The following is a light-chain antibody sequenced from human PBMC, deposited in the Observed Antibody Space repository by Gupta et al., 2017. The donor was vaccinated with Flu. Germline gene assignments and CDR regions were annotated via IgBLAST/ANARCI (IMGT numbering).Light chain of an antibody. CDR1: QSGDSS. CDR3: QHRSNWQVT. Sequence: EIVLTQSPATLSLSPGERATLSCRASQSGDSSFAWYQQNPSQALRLLIYHTSNMATGIPAMFSVSGSGTDFTLTISSLEPEDFAIYYFQHRSNWQVTFGQGTKVEIK. CDR2: HTS. J-gene: IGKJ1*01. V-gene: IGKV3-11*01.